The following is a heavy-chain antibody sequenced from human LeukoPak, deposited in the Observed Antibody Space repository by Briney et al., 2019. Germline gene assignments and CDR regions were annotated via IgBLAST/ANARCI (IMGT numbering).Heavy chain of an antibody. D-gene: IGHD7-27*01. CDR1: GYTFTSYY. J-gene: IGHJ6*03. CDR2: INPSGGST. V-gene: IGHV1-46*01. CDR3: ARVELGPYYYYYYYMDV. Sequence: ASVKVSCKASGYTFTSYYMHWVRQAPGQGLEWMGIINPSGGSTSYAQKFQGRVTMTRDMSTSTDYMELSSLRSEDTAVYYCARVELGPYYYYYYYMDVWGKGTTVTISS.